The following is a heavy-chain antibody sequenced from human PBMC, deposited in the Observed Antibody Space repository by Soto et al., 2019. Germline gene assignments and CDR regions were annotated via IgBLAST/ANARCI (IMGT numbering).Heavy chain of an antibody. CDR3: ARHGFDYYGSGSDGMDV. J-gene: IGHJ6*02. D-gene: IGHD3-10*01. Sequence: GESLKISCKGSGYSFTSYWISWVRQMPGKGLEWMGRIDPSDSYTNYSPSFQGHVTISADKSISTAYLQWSSLKASDTAMYYCARHGFDYYGSGSDGMDVWGQGTTVTVSS. CDR1: GYSFTSYW. V-gene: IGHV5-10-1*01. CDR2: IDPSDSYT.